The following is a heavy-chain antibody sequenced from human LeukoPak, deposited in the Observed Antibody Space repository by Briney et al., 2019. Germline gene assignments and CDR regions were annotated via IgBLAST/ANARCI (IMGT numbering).Heavy chain of an antibody. CDR3: AAAGVDY. CDR2: IKADGGEK. CDR1: GFTFSTYW. V-gene: IGHV3-7*01. D-gene: IGHD7-27*01. Sequence: GGSLRLSCAASGFTFSTYWMNWFRQTPGKGLEWVAKIKADGGEKDHVASVKGRFTISRDNAKNSLYLQMNSLRAEDTAVYYCAAAGVDYWGQGTLVTVSS. J-gene: IGHJ4*02.